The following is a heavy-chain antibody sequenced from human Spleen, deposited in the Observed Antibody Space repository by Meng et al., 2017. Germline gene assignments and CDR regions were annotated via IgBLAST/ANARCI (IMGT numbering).Heavy chain of an antibody. D-gene: IGHD1-26*01. CDR2: INQDGSEK. V-gene: IGHV3-7*04. Sequence: GESLKISCAASGFTFRIYWMSWVRQAPGKGLEWVANINQDGSEKYYVDSVKGRFTISRDNAKNSLYVQMRSLRAEDTAVYYCARAGSRIVGALDYWGQGTLVTVSS. J-gene: IGHJ4*02. CDR3: ARAGSRIVGALDY. CDR1: GFTFRIYW.